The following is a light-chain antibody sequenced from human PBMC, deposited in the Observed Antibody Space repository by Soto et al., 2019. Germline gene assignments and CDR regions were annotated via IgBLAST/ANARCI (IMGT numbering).Light chain of an antibody. V-gene: IGKV3-20*01. CDR2: GAS. CDR3: QPYSTSPILP. J-gene: IGKJ3*01. CDR1: QSVSSSY. Sequence: ECVVTQSAVTLSLSTVERATLSCSAIQSVSSSYLAWYQQKPGQAPRLPIYGASSRATGIPDRFSGSGSRTDFTLTISRLEPEDVAVYYCQPYSTSPILPFGPGTKVDIK.